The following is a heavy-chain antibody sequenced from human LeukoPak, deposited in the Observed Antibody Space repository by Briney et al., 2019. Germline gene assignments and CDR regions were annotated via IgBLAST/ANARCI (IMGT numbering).Heavy chain of an antibody. CDR2: ISGRGGNT. CDR1: GFTFSSYA. CDR3: AKDPANQLLYPAHFSH. V-gene: IGHV3-23*01. D-gene: IGHD2-2*01. Sequence: PGGSLRLSCAASGFTFSSYAMSWVRQAPGKGLEWVSAISGRGGNTYYADSVKGRFTISRDNSKNTLYLHMNSLRAEDTAIYFCAKDPANQLLYPAHFSHWGQGTLVTVSS. J-gene: IGHJ1*01.